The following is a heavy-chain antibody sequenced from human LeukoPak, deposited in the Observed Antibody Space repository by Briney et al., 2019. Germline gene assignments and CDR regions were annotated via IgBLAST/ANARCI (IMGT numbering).Heavy chain of an antibody. D-gene: IGHD2-2*02. Sequence: GRSLRLSCAASGFIFDDYAMYWVRQAPGKGLEWVSAISGSGGSTYYADSVKGRFIISRDNSKNTLYLQMNSLRAEDTAVYYCAKDKYQLLYVNWFDPWGQGTLVTVSS. CDR1: GFIFDDYA. J-gene: IGHJ5*02. CDR3: AKDKYQLLYVNWFDP. V-gene: IGHV3-23*01. CDR2: ISGSGGST.